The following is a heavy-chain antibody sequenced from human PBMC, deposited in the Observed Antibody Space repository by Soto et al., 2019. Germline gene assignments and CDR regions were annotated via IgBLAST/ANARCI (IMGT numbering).Heavy chain of an antibody. CDR1: GFTFSSYA. J-gene: IGHJ4*02. V-gene: IGHV3-30-3*01. CDR2: ISYDGSNK. CDR3: ARGVAGSGFDL. Sequence: GGSLRLSCAASGFTFSSYAMHWVRQAPGKGLEWVAVISYDGSNKYYADSVKGRFTISRDNSKNTLYLQMNSLRADDTAVYYCARGVAGSGFDLWGQGTLVTVSS. D-gene: IGHD6-19*01.